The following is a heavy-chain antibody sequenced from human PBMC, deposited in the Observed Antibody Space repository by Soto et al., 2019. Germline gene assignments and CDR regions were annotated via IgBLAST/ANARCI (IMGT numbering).Heavy chain of an antibody. J-gene: IGHJ4*02. V-gene: IGHV3-64D*08. CDR1: GFTFSSYA. CDR2: ISSNGGST. Sequence: GGSLRLSCSASGFTFSSYAMHWVRQAPGKGLEYVSAISSNGGSTYYADSVKGRFTISRDNSKNTLYLQMSSLRAEDTAVYYCVNHGPHISYGSLYWGQGTLVTVSS. D-gene: IGHD5-18*01. CDR3: VNHGPHISYGSLY.